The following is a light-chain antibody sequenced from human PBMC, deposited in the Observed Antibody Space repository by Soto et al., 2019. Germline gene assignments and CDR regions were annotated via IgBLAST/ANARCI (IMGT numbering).Light chain of an antibody. V-gene: IGKV3-15*01. Sequence: EMVMTQSPATLSVSPGERATLSCRASQSVRNDLAWYQQKPGQAPSLLIYDASTRATGIPARFSGSGSGTEFTLRISSLQSEDFAVYYCQQYNNWPITFGQGTRLEIK. CDR1: QSVRND. CDR2: DAS. J-gene: IGKJ5*01. CDR3: QQYNNWPIT.